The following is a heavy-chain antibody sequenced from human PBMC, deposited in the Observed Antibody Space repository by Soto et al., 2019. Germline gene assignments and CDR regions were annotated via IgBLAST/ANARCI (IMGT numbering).Heavy chain of an antibody. J-gene: IGHJ4*02. D-gene: IGHD6-13*01. CDR3: ARVYSSSWDAFYFDY. Sequence: QVQLVQSGAEVKKPGASVKVSCKASGYTFTGYYMHWVRQAPGQGLEWMGWINPNSGGTNYAQKFQGWVNMTRDTSISTAYMELSRVRSDDTAVYYCARVYSSSWDAFYFDYWGQGTLVTVSS. CDR1: GYTFTGYY. V-gene: IGHV1-2*04. CDR2: INPNSGGT.